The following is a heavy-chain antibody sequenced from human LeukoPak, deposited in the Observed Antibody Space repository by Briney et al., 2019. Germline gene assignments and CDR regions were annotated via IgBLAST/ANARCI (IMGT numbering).Heavy chain of an antibody. Sequence: GGSLRLSCAASGFTFSSYWMSWVRQAPGKGLVWVSRINSDGSNTIYADSVKGRFTISRDNAKNTLFLQMNSLRAEDTAVYYCARDRYYTLDYWGQGTLVTVSS. CDR2: INSDGSNT. J-gene: IGHJ4*02. CDR3: ARDRYYTLDY. CDR1: GFTFSSYW. V-gene: IGHV3-74*01. D-gene: IGHD3-3*01.